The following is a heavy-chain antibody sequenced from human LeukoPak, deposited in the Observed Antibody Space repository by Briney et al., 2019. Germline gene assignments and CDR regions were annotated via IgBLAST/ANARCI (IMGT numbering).Heavy chain of an antibody. CDR3: ARVTGLVDPFES. V-gene: IGHV3-23*01. CDR2: ISESGDRT. J-gene: IGHJ3*01. Sequence: GGSLGLSCAASGFTFSSYAMSWVRQAPGKGLEWVSSISESGDRTYYADSVKGRFTISRDISKTTLYLQMKSLRAEDTAIYYCARVTGLVDPFESWGQGTMVTVSS. CDR1: GFTFSSYA. D-gene: IGHD2-8*02.